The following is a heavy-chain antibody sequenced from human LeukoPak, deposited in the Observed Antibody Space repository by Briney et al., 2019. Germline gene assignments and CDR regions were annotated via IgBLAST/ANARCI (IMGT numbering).Heavy chain of an antibody. D-gene: IGHD3-10*01. J-gene: IGHJ4*02. CDR2: IRYDGSNE. CDR1: GFTFSNYG. Sequence: GGSLRLSCATSGFTFSNYGMHWVRQAPGKGLEWVSFIRYDGSNEYYADSVRGRFTISRDNSKNTLYLQMNSLRAEDTAVYYCAKYPTAGSYYNGGNYWGQGTLVTVSS. CDR3: AKYPTAGSYYNGGNY. V-gene: IGHV3-30*02.